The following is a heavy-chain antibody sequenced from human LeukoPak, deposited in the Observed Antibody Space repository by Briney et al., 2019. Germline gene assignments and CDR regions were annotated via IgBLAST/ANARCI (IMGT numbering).Heavy chain of an antibody. CDR3: ARGYCSSTSCSQNHWFDP. Sequence: SVKVSCKASGGTFSSYAISWVRQAPGQGLEWMGGIIPIFGTANYAQKFQGRVTITTDESTSTAYMELSSLRSEDTAVFYCARGYCSSTSCSQNHWFDPWGQGTLVTVSS. D-gene: IGHD2-2*01. CDR2: IIPIFGTA. J-gene: IGHJ5*02. V-gene: IGHV1-69*05. CDR1: GGTFSSYA.